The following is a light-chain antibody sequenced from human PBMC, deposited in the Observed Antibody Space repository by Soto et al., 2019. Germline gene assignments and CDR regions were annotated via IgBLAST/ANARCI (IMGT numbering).Light chain of an antibody. CDR3: QQYGSSPFT. CDR1: QSVSSSY. J-gene: IGKJ3*01. CDR2: GAS. Sequence: LKQSQGTLYLKTGDRASLSCRTSQSVSSSYLAWYQQKPGQAPRLLIYGASSRATGIPDRFSGSVSGTDFTLTISRLEPEDFAVYYCQQYGSSPFTFGPGTKVDIK. V-gene: IGKV3-20*01.